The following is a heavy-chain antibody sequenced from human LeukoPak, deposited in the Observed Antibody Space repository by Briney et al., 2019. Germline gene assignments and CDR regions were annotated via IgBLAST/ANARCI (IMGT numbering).Heavy chain of an antibody. Sequence: SQTLSLTCSVSGGSISGGGYYWTWIRQHPGKGLEWIGYIYYSGSTYYNPSLQSRVTMSVDTSKNQFSLNLTSVTAADTAVYYCARDLVVGGSCRFDYWGQGTLVTVSS. CDR3: ARDLVVGGSCRFDY. CDR1: GGSISGGGYY. D-gene: IGHD2-15*01. CDR2: IYYSGST. J-gene: IGHJ4*02. V-gene: IGHV4-31*03.